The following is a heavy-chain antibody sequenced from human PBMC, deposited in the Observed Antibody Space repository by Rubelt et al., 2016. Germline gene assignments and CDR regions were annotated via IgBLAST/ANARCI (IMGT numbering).Heavy chain of an antibody. CDR2: TSSSSSTI. D-gene: IGHD3-10*01. V-gene: IGHV3-48*01. Sequence: MNWVRQAPGKGLEWVSYTSSSSSTIYYADSVKGRFTISRDNAKNSLYLQMNSLRAEDTAVYYCAKDPGFGELVYWGQGTLVTVSS. J-gene: IGHJ4*02. CDR3: AKDPGFGELVY.